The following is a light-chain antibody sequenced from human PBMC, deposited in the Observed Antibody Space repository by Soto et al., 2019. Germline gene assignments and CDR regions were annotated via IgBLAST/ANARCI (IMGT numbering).Light chain of an antibody. CDR2: GAS. V-gene: IGKV3-20*01. CDR3: QLYGSSSHT. Sequence: EFVLTQSPDTLSLSPGERATLSCRASQSVAGSSLAWYQQKAGQAPRLLIFGASTRASGIPDRFSGSGSGTDFTLTINRLEPEDIAVYYCQLYGSSSHTFGQGTKLDIK. J-gene: IGKJ2*01. CDR1: QSVAGSS.